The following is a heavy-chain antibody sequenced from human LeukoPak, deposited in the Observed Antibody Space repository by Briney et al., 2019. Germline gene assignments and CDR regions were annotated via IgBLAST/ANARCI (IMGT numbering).Heavy chain of an antibody. V-gene: IGHV1-69*04. CDR3: ARAPQVVDYDILTGYRQGWFDP. J-gene: IGHJ5*02. Sequence: GASLKVSCKASGDTFSSYAISWVRQAPGQGLEWMGRIIPILGIANYAQKFQGRVTITADKSTSTAYMELSSLRSEDTAVYYCARAPQVVDYDILTGYRQGWFDPWGQETLVTVSS. CDR2: IIPILGIA. CDR1: GDTFSSYA. D-gene: IGHD3-9*01.